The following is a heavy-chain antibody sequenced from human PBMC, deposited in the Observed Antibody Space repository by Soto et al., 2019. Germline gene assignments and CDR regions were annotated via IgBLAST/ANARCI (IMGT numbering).Heavy chain of an antibody. CDR1: GCTFSSYA. CDR2: IIPIFGTA. D-gene: IGHD3-22*01. V-gene: IGHV1-69*13. Sequence: SVKVSCKASGCTFSSYAISWVRQAPGQGLEWMGVIIPIFGTANYAQKFQGRVTITADESTSTAYMELSSLRSEDTAVYYCARDVGSGYPLGYFDYWGQGTLVTVSS. J-gene: IGHJ4*02. CDR3: ARDVGSGYPLGYFDY.